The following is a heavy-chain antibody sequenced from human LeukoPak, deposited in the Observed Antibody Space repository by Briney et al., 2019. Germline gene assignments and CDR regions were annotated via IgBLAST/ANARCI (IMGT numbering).Heavy chain of an antibody. CDR1: GFSLATSRVG. D-gene: IGHD4-17*01. J-gene: IGHJ4*02. Sequence: SGPTLVNPTQTLTLTCTFSGFSLATSRVGVGWIRQPPGKALEWHALIYWNDNKRYSPSLRSRLTVTKDTSKTQVFLTMTKMDPVDTATYYCAHGYGDYDPYFDYWGQGTLVTVSS. CDR3: AHGYGDYDPYFDY. V-gene: IGHV2-5*01. CDR2: IYWNDNK.